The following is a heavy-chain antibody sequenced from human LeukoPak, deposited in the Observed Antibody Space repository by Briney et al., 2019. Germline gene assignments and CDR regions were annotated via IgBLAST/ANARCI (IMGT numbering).Heavy chain of an antibody. CDR1: GFTFITYG. J-gene: IGHJ4*02. CDR3: AREYYDSSDYPRQHYFDY. D-gene: IGHD3-22*01. CDR2: IWYDGSYK. Sequence: GGSLRLSCAASGFTFITYGMPWVRQAPGKGLEWVALIWYDGSYKYYADSVKGRFTISRDNSRNTLYLQMNSLRAEDTAVYYCAREYYDSSDYPRQHYFDYWGQGTLVTVSS. V-gene: IGHV3-33*01.